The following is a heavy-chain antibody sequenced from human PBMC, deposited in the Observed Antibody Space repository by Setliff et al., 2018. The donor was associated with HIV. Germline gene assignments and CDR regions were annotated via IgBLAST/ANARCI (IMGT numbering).Heavy chain of an antibody. V-gene: IGHV3-53*01. D-gene: IGHD4-17*01. CDR1: GFTVSDNY. J-gene: IGHJ4*02. CDR2: IYRDGAT. CDR3: ARGRINYGDYYY. Sequence: LRLSCAASGFTVSDNYMSWVRQAPGKGLEWVSVIYRDGATYYADSVKGLFTISRDTAKNTVYLQMNSLTSEDTAFYYCARGRINYGDYYYWGQGTLVAVS.